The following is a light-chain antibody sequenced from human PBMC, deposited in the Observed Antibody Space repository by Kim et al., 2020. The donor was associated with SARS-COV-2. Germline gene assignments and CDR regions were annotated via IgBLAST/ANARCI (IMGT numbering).Light chain of an antibody. CDR1: NSDVGFYDY. V-gene: IGLV2-14*03. J-gene: IGLJ2*01. Sequence: GHSITISRTGANSDVGFYDYVSWYQQHPAEVPKLIIYGVTKRPSGVSHRFSASKSGNTASLTISGLQPEDEAHYYCTSYTSSDTWIFGGGTQLTVL. CDR3: TSYTSSDTWI. CDR2: GVT.